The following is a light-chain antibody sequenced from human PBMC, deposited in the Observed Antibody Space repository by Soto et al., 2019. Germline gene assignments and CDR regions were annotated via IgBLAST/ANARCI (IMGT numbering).Light chain of an antibody. V-gene: IGKV3-15*01. Sequence: EIVLTQSPDTLYVSPGERATLSCRASQSLSSNVAWYQQRPRQAPRLLIYATSSRASDVPARFSGSGSGTEFTLTIASLQFEDFAIYYCQQYNHWPRMLSFGGGTKVELK. CDR2: ATS. CDR3: QQYNHWPRMLS. J-gene: IGKJ4*01. CDR1: QSLSSN.